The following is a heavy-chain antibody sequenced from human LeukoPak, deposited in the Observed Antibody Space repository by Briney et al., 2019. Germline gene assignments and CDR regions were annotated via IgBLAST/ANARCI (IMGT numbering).Heavy chain of an antibody. D-gene: IGHD3-9*01. CDR3: ARPSSADILTGIYGMDV. Sequence: GEALKISCKGSGYSFTSYWICWVRHMPCKVLECMAIIYPGYSFTRYSPSVQGQVTVSADKSIITPSLHCSRLIASDTTMHYSARPSSADILTGIYGMDVWGQGTTVTVSS. V-gene: IGHV5-51*01. J-gene: IGHJ6*02. CDR1: GYSFTSYW. CDR2: IYPGYSFT.